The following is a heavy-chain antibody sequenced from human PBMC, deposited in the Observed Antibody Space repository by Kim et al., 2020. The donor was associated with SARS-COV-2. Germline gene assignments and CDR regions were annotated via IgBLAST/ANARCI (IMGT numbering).Heavy chain of an antibody. D-gene: IGHD2-2*01. CDR2: ISYSGNS. J-gene: IGHJ4*02. CDR3: ARGQPLDD. Sequence: SETLSLTCSVSGGSIRSGGKFWTWIRQHPAMGLEWIGYISYSGNSHYSPSLRSRVSISLQTSENHFSLELTSVTAADTAAYYCARGQPLDDWGQGILVTV. V-gene: IGHV4-31*03. CDR1: GGSIRSGGKF.